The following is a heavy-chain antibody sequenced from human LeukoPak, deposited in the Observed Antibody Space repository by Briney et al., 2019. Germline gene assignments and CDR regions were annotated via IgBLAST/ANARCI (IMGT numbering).Heavy chain of an antibody. CDR3: ARETMVRGVLTGYYFDY. J-gene: IGHJ4*02. V-gene: IGHV3-7*03. D-gene: IGHD3-10*01. CDR1: GFTFSSHW. CDR2: VKRDGSKE. Sequence: GGYLRLSCAASGFTFSSHWMNWVRQAPGRGLEWVASVKRDGSKEYYVDSVKGRFTISRDNAKNSLTLQMNSLTAEDTAVYYCARETMVRGVLTGYYFDYWGQGTLVTVSS.